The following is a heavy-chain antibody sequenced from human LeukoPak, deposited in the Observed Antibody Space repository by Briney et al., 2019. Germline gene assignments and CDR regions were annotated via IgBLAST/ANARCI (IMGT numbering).Heavy chain of an antibody. J-gene: IGHJ6*03. CDR2: MNPGSGDT. V-gene: IGHV1-8*02. CDR1: GYTFSNFD. CDR3: ARSRRGYYIDV. Sequence: SVKLSCKASGYTFSNFDVNWVRQAPGQGLEWMAWMNPGSGDTCNEVKFQGRLTMSSNTSITTASMELSSLTSEDTAVYYCARSRRGYYIDVWGKGTTVIVSS.